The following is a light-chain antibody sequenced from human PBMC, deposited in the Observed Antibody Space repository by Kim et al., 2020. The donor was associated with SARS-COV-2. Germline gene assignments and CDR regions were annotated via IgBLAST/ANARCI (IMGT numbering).Light chain of an antibody. CDR3: QQYNSYPWT. V-gene: IGKV1-5*03. CDR1: QSISSW. CDR2: KAS. J-gene: IGKJ1*01. Sequence: ASVVARVTITCRASQSISSWWAWYQQKPGKAPKLLIYKASSLESGVPSRFSGSGSGTEFTLTISSLLPDDFATYYCQQYNSYPWTFGQGTKVDIK.